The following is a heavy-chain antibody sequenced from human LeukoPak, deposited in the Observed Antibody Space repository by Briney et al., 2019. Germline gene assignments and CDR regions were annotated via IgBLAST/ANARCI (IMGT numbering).Heavy chain of an antibody. D-gene: IGHD2-2*01. Sequence: SETLSLTCTVSGGSISSHYWSWIRQPPGKGLEWIGYIYYSGSTNYNPSLKSRVTISVDTSKNQFSLKLSSVTAADTAVYYCASGRVGWYCSSTSCPLDYWGQGTLATVSS. CDR2: IYYSGST. CDR1: GGSISSHY. J-gene: IGHJ4*02. CDR3: ASGRVGWYCSSTSCPLDY. V-gene: IGHV4-59*11.